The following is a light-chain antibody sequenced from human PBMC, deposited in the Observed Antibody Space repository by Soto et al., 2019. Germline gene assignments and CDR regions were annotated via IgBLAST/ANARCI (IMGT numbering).Light chain of an antibody. CDR3: QQYGSSPWT. Sequence: EIVLTQSPATLSLSPGDRATLSCGASQSVSSSYLAWFQQKPGLAPRLLIYGALSRATGIPDRFSGRGSGTDFTLTISRLEPEDFAMYYCQQYGSSPWTFGQGNKVEIK. V-gene: IGKV3D-20*01. CDR2: GAL. CDR1: QSVSSSY. J-gene: IGKJ1*01.